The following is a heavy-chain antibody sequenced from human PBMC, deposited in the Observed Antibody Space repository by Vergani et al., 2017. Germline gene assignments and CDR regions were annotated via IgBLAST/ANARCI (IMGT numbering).Heavy chain of an antibody. J-gene: IGHJ4*02. D-gene: IGHD2-15*01. CDR1: GESIRSGSHY. V-gene: IGHV4-61*02. CDR2: IHIGGST. CDR3: ARSRPYCTSGSCPAI. Sequence: QVKLQESGPGLLKPSQTLSLTCTVSGESIRSGSHYWSWIRQPAGKGPEWIGHIHIGGSTDLNPSFKSRVSISVDTSKSQFSLKLNSVTVADTAVYYCARSRPYCTSGSCPAIWGQGTLVTVSS.